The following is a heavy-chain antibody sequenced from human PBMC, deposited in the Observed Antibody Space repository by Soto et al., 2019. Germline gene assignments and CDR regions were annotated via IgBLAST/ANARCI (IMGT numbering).Heavy chain of an antibody. Sequence: QVQLQESGPGLVKPSQTLSLTCTVSGGSISSGGYYWSWIRQHPGKGLEWIGSIYYSGSPYYNPSLKRRVTISVDTSKNQFALKLSSVTAADTAVYYGARRGGYDSSGYFDYWGQGTLVTVSS. V-gene: IGHV4-31*03. CDR3: ARRGGYDSSGYFDY. CDR2: IYYSGSP. D-gene: IGHD3-22*01. CDR1: GGSISSGGYY. J-gene: IGHJ4*02.